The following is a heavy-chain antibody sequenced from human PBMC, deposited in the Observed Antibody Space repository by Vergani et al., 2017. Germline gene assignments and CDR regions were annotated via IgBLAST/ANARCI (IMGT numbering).Heavy chain of an antibody. CDR1: GFTFISYA. D-gene: IGHD3-3*01. CDR2: IYYSGST. J-gene: IGHJ3*02. V-gene: IGHV4-39*01. Sequence: VQLLESGGGLVQPGGSLRLSCAASGFTFISYAMSWVRQAPGKGLEWIGSIYYSGSTYYNPSLKSRVTISVDTSKNQFSLKLSSVTAADTAVYYCARRTIYDFWSGYHIADAFDIWGQGTMVTVSS. CDR3: ARRTIYDFWSGYHIADAFDI.